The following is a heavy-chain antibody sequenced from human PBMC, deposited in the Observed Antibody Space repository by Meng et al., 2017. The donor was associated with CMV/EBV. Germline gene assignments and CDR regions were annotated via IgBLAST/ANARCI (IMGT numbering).Heavy chain of an antibody. CDR3: ARWGYCSSTSCTRGYFDY. CDR1: GGSFSGYY. CDR2: INHSGST. V-gene: IGHV4-34*01. J-gene: IGHJ4*02. D-gene: IGHD2-2*01. Sequence: SETLSLTCAVYGGSFSGYYWSWIRQPPGKGLEWIGEINHSGSTNYNPPLKSRVTISVDTSKNQFSLKLSSVTAADTAVYYCARWGYCSSTSCTRGYFDYWGQGTLVTVSS.